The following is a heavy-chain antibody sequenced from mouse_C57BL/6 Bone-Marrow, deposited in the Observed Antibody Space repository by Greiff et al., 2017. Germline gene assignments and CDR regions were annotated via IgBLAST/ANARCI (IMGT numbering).Heavy chain of an antibody. CDR1: GFTFSSYA. V-gene: IGHV5-9-1*02. CDR2: IRSGGDYI. Sequence: DVKLVESGEGLVKPGGSLKLSCAASGFTFSSYAMSWVRQTPEKRLEWVAYIRSGGDYIYYADPVKGRFTISRDHARNTLYLQMSSLKSEDTAMYDCTREGLGYDGYSGFAYWGQGTLVTVSA. J-gene: IGHJ3*01. CDR3: TREGLGYDGYSGFAY. D-gene: IGHD2-3*01.